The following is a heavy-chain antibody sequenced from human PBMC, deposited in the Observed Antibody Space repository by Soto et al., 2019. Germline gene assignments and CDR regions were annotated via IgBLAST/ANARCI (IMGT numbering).Heavy chain of an antibody. Sequence: GASVKVSCNASGGTFSSYAVSWVRQAPGQGLEWMGVIIPLLNTPKYAQKFQDRVTITADASATTAYMELGSLRSEDTAVYYCARESSSPNYYYYGMDVWGQGTTVTVSS. CDR3: ARESSSPNYYYYGMDV. CDR1: GGTFSSYA. V-gene: IGHV1-69*13. J-gene: IGHJ6*02. D-gene: IGHD6-6*01. CDR2: IIPLLNTP.